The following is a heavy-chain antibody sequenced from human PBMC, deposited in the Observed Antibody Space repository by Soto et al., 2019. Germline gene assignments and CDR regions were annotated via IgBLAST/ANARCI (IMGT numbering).Heavy chain of an antibody. CDR3: ARDYDSSGFNSDY. CDR2: INSEGTST. CDR1: GFTFSSYW. J-gene: IGHJ4*02. Sequence: LRLSCAASGFTFSSYWMHWLRQAPGEGPVWVSRINSEGTSTIYADSVKGRFTISRDNAKNTLYLQMNSLRAEDTAVYYCARDYDSSGFNSDYWGQGTPVTVSS. D-gene: IGHD3-22*01. V-gene: IGHV3-74*01.